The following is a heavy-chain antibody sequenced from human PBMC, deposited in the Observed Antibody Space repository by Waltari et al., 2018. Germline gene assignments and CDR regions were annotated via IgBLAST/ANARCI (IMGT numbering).Heavy chain of an antibody. Sequence: QVQLVQSGAEVKKPGSSVKVSCKASGGTFSSYAISWVRQAPGQGLEWMGGIIPIFGTANYAQKFQGRGTITPDETTSTAYMEPSSLRAEDTAVYSCATPASTTVTTGALDWYFDLWGRGTLVTVSS. V-gene: IGHV1-69*05. CDR2: IIPIFGTA. CDR1: GGTFSSYA. CDR3: ATPASTTVTTGALDWYFDL. D-gene: IGHD4-17*01. J-gene: IGHJ2*01.